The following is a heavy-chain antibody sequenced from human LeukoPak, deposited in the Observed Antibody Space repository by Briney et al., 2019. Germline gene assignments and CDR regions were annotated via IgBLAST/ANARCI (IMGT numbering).Heavy chain of an antibody. CDR1: GFTVSSDY. D-gene: IGHD5-12*01. CDR2: IYSGGST. CDR3: ARHSGYEPDYYYYGMDV. Sequence: GGSLRLSCAASGFTVSSDYMSWVRQAPGKGLEWFSAIYSGGSTYYADSVKGRFTISRHNSKNTLYLQMNSLRAEDTAVYYCARHSGYEPDYYYYGMDVWGQGTTVTVSS. J-gene: IGHJ6*02. V-gene: IGHV3-53*04.